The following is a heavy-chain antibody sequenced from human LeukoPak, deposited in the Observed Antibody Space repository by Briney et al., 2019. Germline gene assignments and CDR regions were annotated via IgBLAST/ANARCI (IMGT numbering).Heavy chain of an antibody. V-gene: IGHV1-46*01. Sequence: ASVKVSCKASGYTFTSYYMHWVRQAPGQGLEWIGIINPSGGSTSYAQKFQGRVTMTRDMSTSTVYMELSSLRSEDTAVYYCARDLGYCSGGSCYSGYWGQGTLVTVSS. CDR1: GYTFTSYY. J-gene: IGHJ4*02. D-gene: IGHD2-15*01. CDR3: ARDLGYCSGGSCYSGY. CDR2: INPSGGST.